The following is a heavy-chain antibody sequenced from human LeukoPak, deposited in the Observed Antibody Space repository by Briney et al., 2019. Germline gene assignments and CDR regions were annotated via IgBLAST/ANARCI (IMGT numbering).Heavy chain of an antibody. D-gene: IGHD2-2*01. CDR1: GFTFSDYW. J-gene: IGHJ4*02. V-gene: IGHV3-7*01. CDR3: ARGPLHYSSITSCYSDY. Sequence: GGSLKLSCATSGFTFSDYWMHWVRPAPGKGLEWVANIKRDGRKKHYVDSVKGRFTISRDNAKNSLYLQMDSLRAEDTAVYYCARGPLHYSSITSCYSDYWGQGTLVTVSS. CDR2: IKRDGRKK.